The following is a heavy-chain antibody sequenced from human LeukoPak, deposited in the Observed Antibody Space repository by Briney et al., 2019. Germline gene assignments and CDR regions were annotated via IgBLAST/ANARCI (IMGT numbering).Heavy chain of an antibody. CDR2: INPSAGSA. D-gene: IGHD3-22*01. J-gene: IGHJ1*01. Sequence: ASVKVSCKASGYSFTSYYMHWVRQAPGQGLEWMGIINPSAGSASYAQKFQGRVTVTRDTSTSTVYMELSSLRSEDTAVYYCVRKHSDYYGSGNPEYFQHWGQGTLVTVSS. CDR1: GYSFTSYY. V-gene: IGHV1-46*01. CDR3: VRKHSDYYGSGNPEYFQH.